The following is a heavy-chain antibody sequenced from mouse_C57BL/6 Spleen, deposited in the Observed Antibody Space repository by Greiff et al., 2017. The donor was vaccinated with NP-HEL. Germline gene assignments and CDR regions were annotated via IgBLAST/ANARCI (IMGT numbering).Heavy chain of an antibody. CDR1: GFTFSDYG. Sequence: EVMLVESGGGLVKPGGSLKLSCAASGFTFSDYGMHWVRQAPEKGLEWVAYISSGSSTIYYADTVKGRFPISRDNAKNTLFLQMTSLRSEDTAMYYCAITTVVAQGVDYWGQGTTLTVSS. J-gene: IGHJ2*01. CDR2: ISSGSSTI. D-gene: IGHD1-1*01. V-gene: IGHV5-17*01. CDR3: AITTVVAQGVDY.